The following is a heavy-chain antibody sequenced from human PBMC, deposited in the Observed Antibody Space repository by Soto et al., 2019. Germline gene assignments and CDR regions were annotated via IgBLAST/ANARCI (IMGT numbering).Heavy chain of an antibody. J-gene: IGHJ4*02. V-gene: IGHV1-69*02. D-gene: IGHD1-1*01. Sequence: QGQLVQSGAEVKKPGSSVRVSCKASGGSFDAYAINWVRQAPGQGLEWMGRIIPVVDVTNYGRRFQGRLTITADKSTTTAYMELNSLTSEDTAIYYCARSGTLDYWGQGPLVTVSS. CDR1: GGSFDAYA. CDR2: IIPVVDVT. CDR3: ARSGTLDY.